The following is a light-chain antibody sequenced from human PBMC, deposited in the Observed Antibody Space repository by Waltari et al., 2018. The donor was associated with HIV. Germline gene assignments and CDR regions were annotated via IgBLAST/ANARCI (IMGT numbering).Light chain of an antibody. CDR3: ATWDDALSGPV. Sequence: QSVLTQPPSVSGPPGQRVIISCSGNRSIIGSHTVNWYQQFSGAAPTLLIYSNNQRPSAVPDRFSGSKSGSAASRASSGLKSEDEADYHCATWDDALSGPVFGAGTKLTV. J-gene: IGLJ3*02. V-gene: IGLV1-44*01. CDR1: RSIIGSHT. CDR2: SNN.